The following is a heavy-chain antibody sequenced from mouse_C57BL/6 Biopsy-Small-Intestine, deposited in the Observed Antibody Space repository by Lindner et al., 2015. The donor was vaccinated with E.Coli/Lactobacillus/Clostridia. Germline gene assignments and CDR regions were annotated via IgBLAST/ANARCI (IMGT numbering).Heavy chain of an antibody. J-gene: IGHJ2*01. Sequence: VQLQESGPELVKPGASVKMSCKASGYXFTSYVMHWVKQKPGQGLEWIGYINPYNDGTKYNEKFKGKATLTSDKSSSTAYMELSSLTSEDSAVYYCARDGYGDYLYFDYWGQGTTLTVSS. CDR3: ARDGYGDYLYFDY. CDR2: INPYNDGT. CDR1: GYXFTSYV. V-gene: IGHV1-14*01. D-gene: IGHD2-13*01.